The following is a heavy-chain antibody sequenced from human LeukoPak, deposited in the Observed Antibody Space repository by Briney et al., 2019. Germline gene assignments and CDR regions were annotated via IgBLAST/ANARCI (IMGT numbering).Heavy chain of an antibody. V-gene: IGHV4-34*01. CDR3: ARAKVCSGGSCYYPYYYGMDV. CDR1: GGSFSGYY. Sequence: PSETLSLTCAVYGGSFSGYYWSWIRQPPGKGLEWIGEINHSGSTNYNSSLKSRVTISVDTSKNQFSLKLSSVTAADTAVYYCARAKVCSGGSCYYPYYYGMDVWGKGTTVTVSS. D-gene: IGHD2-15*01. J-gene: IGHJ6*04. CDR2: INHSGST.